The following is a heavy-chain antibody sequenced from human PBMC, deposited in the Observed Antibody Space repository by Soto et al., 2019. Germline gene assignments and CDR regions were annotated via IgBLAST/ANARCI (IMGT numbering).Heavy chain of an antibody. CDR1: GFTFSKAY. CDR2: IDSKIDADKT. V-gene: IGHV3-15*04. CDR3: VTIFTAVAPARFDS. D-gene: IGHD2-21*02. J-gene: IGHJ4*02. Sequence: EVQLVESGGGLVKPGGSLRLSCTASGFTFSKAYMNWVRQAPGKGLEWVGQIDSKIDADKTDFAAPVKGRFTLSRDDSKNTVYLKMNGLEIEDTAMYSCVTIFTAVAPARFDSGGRETLVPVSS.